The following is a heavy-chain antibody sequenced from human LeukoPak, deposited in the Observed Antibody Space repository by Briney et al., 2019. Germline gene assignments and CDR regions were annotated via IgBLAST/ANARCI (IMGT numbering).Heavy chain of an antibody. CDR3: ARDRAARPFWWFDP. V-gene: IGHV4-61*02. CDR2: IYTSGGT. D-gene: IGHD6-6*01. CDR1: GGSISSGSYY. Sequence: PSRTLSLTCTVSGGSISSGSYYWSWIRQPAGKGLEWIGRIYTSGGTNYNPSLKSRVTISVDTSKNQFSLKLSSVTAADTAVYYCARDRAARPFWWFDPWGQGTLVTVSS. J-gene: IGHJ5*02.